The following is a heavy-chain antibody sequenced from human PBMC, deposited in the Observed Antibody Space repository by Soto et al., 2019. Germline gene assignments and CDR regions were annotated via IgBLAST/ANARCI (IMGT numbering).Heavy chain of an antibody. CDR1: GFTFSSYS. V-gene: IGHV3-33*08. D-gene: IGHD6-13*01. Sequence: PGGALRLSCAASGFTFSSYSMNWVRQAPCKGLEWVAVIWYDGSNKYYADSVKGRFTISRDNSKNTLYLQMNSLRAEDTAVYYCARGASIAAAAAAPEGSAFDIWGQGTMVTVSS. CDR2: IWYDGSNK. J-gene: IGHJ3*02. CDR3: ARGASIAAAAAAPEGSAFDI.